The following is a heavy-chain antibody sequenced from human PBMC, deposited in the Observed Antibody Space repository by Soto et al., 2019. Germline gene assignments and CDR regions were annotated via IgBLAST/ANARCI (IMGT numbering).Heavy chain of an antibody. D-gene: IGHD5-12*01. CDR2: IIPIFGTA. CDR3: ARGNHRWLQLWYFDL. CDR1: GGTFSSYT. Sequence: QVQLVQSGAEVKKPGSSVTVSCKASGGTFSSYTISWVRQAPGQGLEWMGGIIPIFGTANYAQKFQGRVTIXXNXAXXTAYMELSSLRHEDTAVYYCARGNHRWLQLWYFDLWGRGTLVTVSS. V-gene: IGHV1-69*12. J-gene: IGHJ2*01.